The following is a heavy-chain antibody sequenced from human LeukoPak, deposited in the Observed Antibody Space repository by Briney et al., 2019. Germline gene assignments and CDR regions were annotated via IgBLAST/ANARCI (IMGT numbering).Heavy chain of an antibody. V-gene: IGHV4-59*12. D-gene: IGHD5-18*01. CDR1: GGSISSYY. CDR3: ARTENSYGYGIDAFDI. J-gene: IGHJ3*02. Sequence: SETLSLTCNVSGGSISSYYWSWIRQPPGKGLEWIGYIYDSENTNYNPSLKSRVTISADTSKNQFSLKLSSVTAADTAVYYCARTENSYGYGIDAFDIWGQGTMVTVSS. CDR2: IYDSENT.